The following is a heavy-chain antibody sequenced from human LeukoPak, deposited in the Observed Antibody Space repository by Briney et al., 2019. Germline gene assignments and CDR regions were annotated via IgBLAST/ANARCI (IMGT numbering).Heavy chain of an antibody. V-gene: IGHV1-2*02. D-gene: IGHD3-10*01. CDR3: ARGDTMVRGLISDY. CDR2: INPNSGYT. Sequence: ASVKVSCKASGYTFSDYYLHWVRQAAGQGLEYMGWINPNSGYTKYSQSFQGRVTMTRDTSISTAYMELSRLISDDTAVYYCARGDTMVRGLISDYWGQGTLVTVSS. CDR1: GYTFSDYY. J-gene: IGHJ4*02.